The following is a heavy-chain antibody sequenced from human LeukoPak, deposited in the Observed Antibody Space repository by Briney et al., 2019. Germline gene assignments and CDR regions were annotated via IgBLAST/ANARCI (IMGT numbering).Heavy chain of an antibody. CDR2: INGGGVST. J-gene: IGHJ4*02. CDR1: AFTFSTYA. V-gene: IGHV3-23*01. D-gene: IGHD3-16*02. CDR3: AKIGGVIVF. Sequence: GGSLRLSCAASAFTFSTYAMTWVRQAPGKGLEWVSAINGGGVSTYYADSVKGRFTISRDNSKNTLYLQMSSLRAEDTAVYYCAKIGGVIVFWGQGTLVTVSS.